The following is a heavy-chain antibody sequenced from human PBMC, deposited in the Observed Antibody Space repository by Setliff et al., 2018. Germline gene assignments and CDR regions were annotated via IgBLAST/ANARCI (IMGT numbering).Heavy chain of an antibody. CDR2: IYTSWST. CDR1: GDSISSRRNY. J-gene: IGHJ6*03. D-gene: IGHD3-3*01. V-gene: IGHV4-61*09. Sequence: PSETLSLTCTVSGDSISSRRNYWGWFRQPAGKELEWIGQIYTSWSTNYNPSLKSRVIISLDTSKNQFSLSLTSVTAEDTAVYYCARMSGFQYIDVWDKGTTVTVSS. CDR3: ARMSGFQYIDV.